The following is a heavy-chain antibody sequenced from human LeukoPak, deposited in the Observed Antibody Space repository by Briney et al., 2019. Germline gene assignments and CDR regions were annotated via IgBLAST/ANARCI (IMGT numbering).Heavy chain of an antibody. Sequence: GGSLRLSCAASGFTFSNYAMSWVRQAPGKGLEWVSAISGSGGSTYYADSMKGRFTISRDNSKNTLYLQMNSLRAEDTAVYYCARDADSSGWYPFDYWGQGTLVTVSS. CDR1: GFTFSNYA. CDR3: ARDADSSGWYPFDY. D-gene: IGHD6-19*01. J-gene: IGHJ4*02. CDR2: ISGSGGST. V-gene: IGHV3-23*01.